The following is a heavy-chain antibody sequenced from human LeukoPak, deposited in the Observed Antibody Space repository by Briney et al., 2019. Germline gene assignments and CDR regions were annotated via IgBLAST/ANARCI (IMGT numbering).Heavy chain of an antibody. Sequence: KPSETLYHTCTVSGGSISSYYWSWIRQPPGKGLEWIGYIYYSGSTNYNPSLKSRVTISVDTSKNQFSLKLSSVTAADTAVYYCARAKRTATWIQLRTFDYWGQGNLVTVSS. D-gene: IGHD5-18*01. J-gene: IGHJ4*02. V-gene: IGHV4-59*01. CDR3: ARAKRTATWIQLRTFDY. CDR2: IYYSGST. CDR1: GGSISSYY.